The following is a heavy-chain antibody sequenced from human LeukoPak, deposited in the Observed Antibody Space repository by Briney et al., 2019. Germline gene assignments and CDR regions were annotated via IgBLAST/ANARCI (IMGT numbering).Heavy chain of an antibody. V-gene: IGHV1-18*01. Sequence: ASVKVSCKASGYTFTSYGISWVRQAPGQGLEWMGWISAYNGNTNYTQKLQGRVTMTTDTSTSTAYMELRSLRSDDTAVYYCAGSLGYCTSNVCYLKYWGQGTLVTVSS. CDR2: ISAYNGNT. J-gene: IGHJ4*02. D-gene: IGHD2-8*01. CDR1: GYTFTSYG. CDR3: AGSLGYCTSNVCYLKY.